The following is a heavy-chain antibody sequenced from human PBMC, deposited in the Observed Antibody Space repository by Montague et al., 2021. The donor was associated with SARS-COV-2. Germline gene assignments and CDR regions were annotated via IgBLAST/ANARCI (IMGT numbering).Heavy chain of an antibody. Sequence: SLRLSCAASGFTFSNYAMSWVRQAPGKGLEWVSAISGSGGSTYYADSVKGRFTISRDNSKNTLYLQMNSLRAEDTAVYYCAKDPHYDFWSGYYLDYWGQGTLVTDSS. CDR1: GFTFSNYA. D-gene: IGHD3-3*01. J-gene: IGHJ4*02. V-gene: IGHV3-23*01. CDR2: ISGSGGST. CDR3: AKDPHYDFWSGYYLDY.